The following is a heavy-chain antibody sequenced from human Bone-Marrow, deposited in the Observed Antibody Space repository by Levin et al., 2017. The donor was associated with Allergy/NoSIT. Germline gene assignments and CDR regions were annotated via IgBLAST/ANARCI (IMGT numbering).Heavy chain of an antibody. V-gene: IGHV4-30-4*08. Sequence: PSETLSLTCSVSGGSISRGDYYWTWIRQSPGKGLEWIGHISSSGTTSYNPSLKSRVAISSDKSKNHFSLNLKSLTAADTAVYYCAREVNCLRGSCYSYGWFDPWGQGGLVTVSS. D-gene: IGHD3-22*01. CDR1: GGSISRGDYY. CDR3: AREVNCLRGSCYSYGWFDP. J-gene: IGHJ5*02. CDR2: ISSSGTT.